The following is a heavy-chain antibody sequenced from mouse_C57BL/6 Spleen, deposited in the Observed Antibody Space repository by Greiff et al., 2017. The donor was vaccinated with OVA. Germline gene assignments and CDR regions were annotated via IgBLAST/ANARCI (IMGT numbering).Heavy chain of an antibody. CDR3: AIDGSSPGWFAY. V-gene: IGHV1-26*01. J-gene: IGHJ3*01. D-gene: IGHD1-1*01. CDR1: GYTFTDYY. CDR2: ITPNNGGT. Sequence: EVQLQQSGPELVKPGASVKISCKASGYTFTDYYMNWVKQSHGKSLEWIGDITPNNGGTSYNQQFKGKATLTVDKASSTAYMELRSLTSADSAVYYCAIDGSSPGWFAYWGQGTLVTVSA.